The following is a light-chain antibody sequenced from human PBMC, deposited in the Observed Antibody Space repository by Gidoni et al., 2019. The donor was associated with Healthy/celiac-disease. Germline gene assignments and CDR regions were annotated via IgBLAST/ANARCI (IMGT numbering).Light chain of an antibody. CDR2: DAS. V-gene: IGKV1-5*01. Sequence: DIQMTQSPSTLSASVGDRVTLTCRASQSISSWLAWYQQKPGKAPKLLIYDASSLESGVPSRFSGIGSGTEFTLTISSLQPDDFATYYCQQYNSYLGTFGQGTKVEIK. J-gene: IGKJ1*01. CDR3: QQYNSYLGT. CDR1: QSISSW.